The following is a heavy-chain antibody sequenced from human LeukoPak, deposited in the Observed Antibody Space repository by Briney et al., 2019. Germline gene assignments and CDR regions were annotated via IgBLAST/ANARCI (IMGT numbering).Heavy chain of an antibody. CDR3: AREGIAVATDY. D-gene: IGHD6-19*01. J-gene: IGHJ4*02. Sequence: DSIQGRLTISRDNAENSLYLQMNSLRAEDTAVYYCAREGIAVATDYWGQGTLVTVSS. V-gene: IGHV3-21*04.